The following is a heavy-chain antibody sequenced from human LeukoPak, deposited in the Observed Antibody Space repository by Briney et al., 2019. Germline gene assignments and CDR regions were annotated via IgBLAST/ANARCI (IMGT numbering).Heavy chain of an antibody. CDR3: ARSNQADDY. CDR1: GFTFSSYW. J-gene: IGHJ4*02. V-gene: IGHV3-74*01. D-gene: IGHD1-14*01. CDR2: INPGGSSI. Sequence: GGSLRLSCAASGFTFSSYWMSWVRQAPGKGLVWVARINPGGSSITYADSVKGRFTISRDNAKSTLYLQMDSLRAEDTGVYYCARSNQADDYWGQGTLVTVSS.